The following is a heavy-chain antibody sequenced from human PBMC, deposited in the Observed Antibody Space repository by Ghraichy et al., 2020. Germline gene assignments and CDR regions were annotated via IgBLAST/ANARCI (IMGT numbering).Heavy chain of an antibody. V-gene: IGHV3-23*01. D-gene: IGHD2-2*01. CDR2: ISGSGTNT. Sequence: GGSLRLSCAASGFTFSSYAMSWVRQAPGKGLEWVSAISGSGTNTYYAGSVKGRFTISRDNSKNTLYLQMNSLRAKDTAVYYCAKDDFVVESAASRADLFDYWGQGTLVTVSS. CDR3: AKDDFVVESAASRADLFDY. J-gene: IGHJ4*02. CDR1: GFTFSSYA.